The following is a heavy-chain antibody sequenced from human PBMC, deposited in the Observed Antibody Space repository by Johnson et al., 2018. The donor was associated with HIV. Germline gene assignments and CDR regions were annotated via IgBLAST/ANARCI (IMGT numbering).Heavy chain of an antibody. CDR3: ARDSGIAAAVSAGAFDI. CDR1: GFTVSSNY. J-gene: IGHJ3*02. Sequence: VQLVESGGGLIQPGGSLRLSCAASGFTVSSNYMSWVRQAPGKGLEWVSVIYSGGSTYYADSVKGRFTVSRENAKNSLYLQMNSLRAGDTALYYCARDSGIAAAVSAGAFDIWGQGTMVTVSS. CDR2: IYSGGST. V-gene: IGHV3-53*01. D-gene: IGHD6-13*01.